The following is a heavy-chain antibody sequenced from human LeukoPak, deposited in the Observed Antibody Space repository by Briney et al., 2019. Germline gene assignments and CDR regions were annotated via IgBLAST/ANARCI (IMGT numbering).Heavy chain of an antibody. Sequence: SETLSLTCTVSGGSISSYYWSWIRQPAGKGLESIGHISTSGSTNYNPSLKSRVTMSVDTSKNQFSLKLSSVTAADTAVYYCARDKYYYDSSGYFFDYWGQGTLVTVSS. J-gene: IGHJ4*02. CDR2: ISTSGST. D-gene: IGHD3-22*01. V-gene: IGHV4-4*07. CDR3: ARDKYYYDSSGYFFDY. CDR1: GGSISSYY.